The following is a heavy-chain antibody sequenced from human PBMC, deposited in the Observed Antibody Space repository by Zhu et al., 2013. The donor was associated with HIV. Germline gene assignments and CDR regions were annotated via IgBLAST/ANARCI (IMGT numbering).Heavy chain of an antibody. Sequence: QVQLVQSGPEVKKPGASVKVSCKASGYTFTNDGINWVRQATGHGLEWMGWVDPSNGNAGYAQKFQGRVTMTRDTSTSTVYMELSSLRSEDTAVYYCARGGVVVTAWFDPWGQGTLVTVSS. CDR2: VDPSNGNA. D-gene: IGHD2-21*02. CDR1: GYTFTNDG. V-gene: IGHV1-8*02. CDR3: ARGGVVVTAWFDP. J-gene: IGHJ5*02.